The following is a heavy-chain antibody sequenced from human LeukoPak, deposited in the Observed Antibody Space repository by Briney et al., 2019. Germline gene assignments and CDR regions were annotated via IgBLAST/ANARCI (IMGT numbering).Heavy chain of an antibody. Sequence: GGSLRLSCAASGFTFSDHYIDWVRQAPGKGLEWVGRSRDKGNRYTTAYAASVRGRFTISRDDSKNSLYLQMNSLKIEDTAVYYCTRLGIAPRDFDYWGQGTLVTVSS. V-gene: IGHV3-72*01. CDR2: SRDKGNRYTT. D-gene: IGHD6-6*01. CDR3: TRLGIAPRDFDY. CDR1: GFTFSDHY. J-gene: IGHJ4*02.